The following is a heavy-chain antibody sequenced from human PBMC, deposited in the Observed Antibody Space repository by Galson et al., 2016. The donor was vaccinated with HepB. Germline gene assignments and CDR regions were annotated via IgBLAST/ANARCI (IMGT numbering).Heavy chain of an antibody. CDR1: AASISSDIW. D-gene: IGHD1-26*01. V-gene: IGHV4-4*02. J-gene: IGHJ6*03. CDR2: VYHSGTT. CDR3: ATSGGSGYYFCIDV. Sequence: SETLSLTCAVSAASISSDIWWTWVRQSPGKGLEWIGEVYHSGTTYYNPSLKSRVSISVDKSNNQFSLNLSSVTAADTAVYYCATSGGSGYYFCIDVWGKGTTVADSS.